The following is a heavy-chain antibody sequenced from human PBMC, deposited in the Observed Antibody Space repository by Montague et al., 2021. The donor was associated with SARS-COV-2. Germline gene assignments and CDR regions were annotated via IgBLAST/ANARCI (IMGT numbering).Heavy chain of an antibody. CDR2: IYHSGST. J-gene: IGHJ3*02. D-gene: IGHD6-19*01. CDR1: GYSISTGCY. Sequence: SETLSLTCTVSGYSISTGCYWGWIRRPPGKGLEWIGTIYHSGSTYFNPSLKSRVTISVDTSKNQFSLNLSSVTAADTAVYYCAKVAGSHDTFDIWDRGTMVTVSS. V-gene: IGHV4-38-2*02. CDR3: AKVAGSHDTFDI.